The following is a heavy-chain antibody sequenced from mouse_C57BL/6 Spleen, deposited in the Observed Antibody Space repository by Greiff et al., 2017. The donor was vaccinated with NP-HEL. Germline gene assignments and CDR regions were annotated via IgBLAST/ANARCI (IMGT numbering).Heavy chain of an antibody. D-gene: IGHD1-1*01. Sequence: VQLQQPGAELVKPGASVKLSCKASGYTFTSYWMQWVKQRPGQGLEWIGEIDPSDSYTNYNKKFKGKATLTADPASSTAYMQLSSLTSEDSAVYYCARGKLPYGSSPAWFAYWGQGTLVTVSA. CDR2: IDPSDSYT. CDR3: ARGKLPYGSSPAWFAY. CDR1: GYTFTSYW. J-gene: IGHJ3*01. V-gene: IGHV1-50*01.